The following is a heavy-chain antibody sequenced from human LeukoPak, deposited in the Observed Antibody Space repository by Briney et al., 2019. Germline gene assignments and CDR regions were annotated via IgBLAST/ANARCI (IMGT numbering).Heavy chain of an antibody. D-gene: IGHD3-9*01. CDR2: IKQGGSDK. Sequence: GGSLRLSCATSGFAFSSYWMSWVRQAPGKGLEWVANIKQGGSDKYYVDSVKGRFTISRDNAKNSLYLQMNSLRAEDTAVYYCTTRLRYFDWTIYDFDYWGQGTLVTVSS. J-gene: IGHJ4*02. CDR3: TTRLRYFDWTIYDFDY. CDR1: GFAFSSYW. V-gene: IGHV3-7*05.